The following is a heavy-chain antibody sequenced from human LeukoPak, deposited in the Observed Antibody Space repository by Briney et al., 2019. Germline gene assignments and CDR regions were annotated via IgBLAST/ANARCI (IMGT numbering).Heavy chain of an antibody. CDR3: ASPTTWSGYRGGVDY. J-gene: IGHJ4*02. V-gene: IGHV4-39*01. CDR2: IYYSGST. D-gene: IGHD3-3*01. CDR1: GGSISSSSYY. Sequence: EPSETLSLTCTVSGGSISSSSYYWGWIRQPPGKGLEWIGSIYYSGSTYYNPSLKSRVTISVDTSKNQFSLKLSSVTAADTAVYYCASPTTWSGYRGGVDYWGQGTLVTVSS.